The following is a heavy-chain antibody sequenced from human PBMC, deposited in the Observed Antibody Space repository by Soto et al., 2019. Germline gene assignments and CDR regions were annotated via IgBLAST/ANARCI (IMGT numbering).Heavy chain of an antibody. CDR2: IDWDDYE. V-gene: IGHV2-70*04. CDR1: GFSLTTTGTR. CDR3: ARMTTVTTSYFDY. Sequence: SGPTLVNPTQSLTLTCIFSGFSLTTTGTRVSWIRQPPGKALEWLARIDWDDYEFYSTSLKTRLTISKDTSKNQVLLTMTNMDPVDTATYYCARMTTVTTSYFDYWGQGILVTVSS. J-gene: IGHJ4*02. D-gene: IGHD4-17*01.